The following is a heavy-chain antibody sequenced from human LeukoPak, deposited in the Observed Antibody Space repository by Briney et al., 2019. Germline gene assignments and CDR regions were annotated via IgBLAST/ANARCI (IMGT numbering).Heavy chain of an antibody. CDR2: INPNSGGT. CDR1: GYTFTGYY. D-gene: IGHD2-15*01. CDR3: AREEIYCSGGSCYSHYYGMDV. Sequence: ASVRVSCKASGYTFTGYYMHWVRQAPGQGLEWMGWINPNSGGTNYAQKFQGRVTMTRDTSISTAYMELSRLRSDDTAVYYCAREEIYCSGGSCYSHYYGMDVWGQGTTVTVSS. V-gene: IGHV1-2*02. J-gene: IGHJ6*02.